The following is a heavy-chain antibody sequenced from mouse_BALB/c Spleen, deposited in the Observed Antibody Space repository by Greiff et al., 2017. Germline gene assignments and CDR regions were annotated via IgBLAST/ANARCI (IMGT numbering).Heavy chain of an antibody. CDR2: ISSGSSTS. D-gene: IGHD2-14*01. Sequence: EVKVVESGGGLVQPGGSRKLSCAASGFTFSSFGMHWVRQAPEKGLEWVAYISSGSSTSYYADTVKGRFTISRDNPKNTLFLQMTSLRSEDTAMYYCARGDYRYDEGVFDYWGQGTTLTVSS. CDR1: GFTFSSFG. J-gene: IGHJ2*01. V-gene: IGHV5-17*02. CDR3: ARGDYRYDEGVFDY.